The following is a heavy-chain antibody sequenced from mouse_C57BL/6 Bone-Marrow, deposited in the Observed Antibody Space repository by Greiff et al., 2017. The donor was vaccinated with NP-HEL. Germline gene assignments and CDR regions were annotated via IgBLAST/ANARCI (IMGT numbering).Heavy chain of an antibody. V-gene: IGHV14-3*01. CDR2: IDPANGNT. CDR3: AIPSMVTTLYYYAMDY. J-gene: IGHJ4*01. CDR1: GFNIKNTY. D-gene: IGHD2-1*01. Sequence: VQLKQSVAELVRPGASVKLSCTASGFNIKNTYMHWVKQRPEQGLEWIGRIDPANGNTKYAPKFQGKATITADTSSNTAYLQLSSLTSEDTAIYYCAIPSMVTTLYYYAMDYWGQGTSVTVSS.